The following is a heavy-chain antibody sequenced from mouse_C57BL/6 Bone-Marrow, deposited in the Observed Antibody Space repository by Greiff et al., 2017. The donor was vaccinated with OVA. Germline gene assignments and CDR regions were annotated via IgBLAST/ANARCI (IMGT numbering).Heavy chain of an antibody. J-gene: IGHJ2*01. CDR2: IDPSDSET. CDR1: GYTFTSYW. D-gene: IGHD1-1*02. CDR3: ARGGLLYYGFDY. V-gene: IGHV1-52*01. Sequence: QVQLKQPGAELVRPGSSVKLSCKASGYTFTSYWMHWVKQRPIQGLEWIGNIDPSDSETHYNQKFKDKTTLTVDKSSSTAYMQLSSLTSEDSAVYYCARGGLLYYGFDYWGQGTTLTVSS.